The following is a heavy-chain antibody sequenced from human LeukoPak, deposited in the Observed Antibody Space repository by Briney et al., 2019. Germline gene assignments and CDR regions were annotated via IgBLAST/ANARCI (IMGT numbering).Heavy chain of an antibody. CDR3: ATLGYAYDFDY. D-gene: IGHD5-18*01. Sequence: PGGSLRLSCAVSGFTVSSNYMKWVRQAPGKGLEWVSSIYTGANTYYADSVKGRFIISRYNSKNTLYLQRNSLRAEDTAVYYCATLGYAYDFDYWGQGALVTVSS. V-gene: IGHV3-53*01. J-gene: IGHJ4*02. CDR2: IYTGANT. CDR1: GFTVSSNY.